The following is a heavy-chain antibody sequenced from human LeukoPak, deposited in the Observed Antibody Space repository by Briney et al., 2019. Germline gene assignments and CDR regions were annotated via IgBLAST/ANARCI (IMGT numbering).Heavy chain of an antibody. CDR1: GGTFSSYA. CDR2: IIPIFGTA. V-gene: IGHV1-69*13. J-gene: IGHJ6*02. D-gene: IGHD1-1*01. Sequence: GASVKVSCKASGGTFSSYAISWVRQAPGQGLEWMGGIIPIFGTANYAQKFQGRVTITADESTSTAYMELSSLRSEDTAVYYCARDLGLQLERRYYYYYYGMDVWGQETTVTVSS. CDR3: ARDLGLQLERRYYYYYYGMDV.